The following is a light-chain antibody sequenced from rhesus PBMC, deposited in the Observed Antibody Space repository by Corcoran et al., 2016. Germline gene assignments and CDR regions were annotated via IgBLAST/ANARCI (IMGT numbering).Light chain of an antibody. CDR3: SSYVSGCTYI. J-gene: IGLJ1*01. V-gene: IGLV2-13*03. CDR2: DVN. Sequence: QAAPTQSPSVSGSPGQSVTISCTGTSSDIGANNRVSWYQQSPGKAPKLMIYDVNKRPSGVSDRFSGSKSGSTASLTISGLQAEDEADYYCSSYVSGCTYIFGDGTRLTVL. CDR1: SSDIGANNR.